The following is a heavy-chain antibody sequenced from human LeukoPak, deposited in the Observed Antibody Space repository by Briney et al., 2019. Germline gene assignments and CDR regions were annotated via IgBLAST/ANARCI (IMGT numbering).Heavy chain of an antibody. J-gene: IGHJ4*02. Sequence: GASVKVSCKASGYTFTSYGISWVRQAPGQGLEWMGWISAYNGNTNYAQKLQGRVTMTTDTSASTAYMELSSLRSEDTAVYYCARDPSRYDSSGFDYWGQGTLVTVSS. D-gene: IGHD3-22*01. CDR3: ARDPSRYDSSGFDY. V-gene: IGHV1-18*01. CDR1: GYTFTSYG. CDR2: ISAYNGNT.